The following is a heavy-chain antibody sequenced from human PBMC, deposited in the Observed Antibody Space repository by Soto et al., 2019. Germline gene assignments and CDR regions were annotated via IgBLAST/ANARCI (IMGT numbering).Heavy chain of an antibody. J-gene: IGHJ5*02. CDR1: GGSFSGYY. D-gene: IGHD3-16*01. CDR2: INHSGST. V-gene: IGHV4-34*01. CDR3: ARGYSVFGYNWFEP. Sequence: SETLSLTCAVYGGSFSGYYWSWIRQPPGKGLEWIGEINHSGSTNYNPSLKSRVTISVDTSKNQFSLKLSSVTAADTAVYYCARGYSVFGYNWFEPWGKGTLATVSA.